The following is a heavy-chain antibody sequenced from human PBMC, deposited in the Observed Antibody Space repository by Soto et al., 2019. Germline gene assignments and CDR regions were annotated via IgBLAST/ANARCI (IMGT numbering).Heavy chain of an antibody. V-gene: IGHV4-39*01. CDR2: IYYSGRT. D-gene: IGHD3-9*01. J-gene: IGHJ4*02. CDR3: ARVAGPLRSFDWSNKKGSQFDY. CDR1: GESISSSSYY. Sequence: LSEILSLACIVSGESISSSSYYWGWIRQPPGEGLELIGSIYYSGRTYYNPSFKSRVTISIDTSKNQFSLKLSSVTAADPAVYYCARVAGPLRSFDWSNKKGSQFDYWGQGTLVTVS.